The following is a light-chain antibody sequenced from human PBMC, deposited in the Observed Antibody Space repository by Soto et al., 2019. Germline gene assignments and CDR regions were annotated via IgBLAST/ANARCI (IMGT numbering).Light chain of an antibody. CDR1: QSVSSN. CDR3: QHYNSWPRT. V-gene: IGKV3-15*01. CDR2: GAS. Sequence: EMVMTQSPATLSVSPGERATLSCRASQSVSSNLAWYQQKPGQAPRLLIFGASTRATGVPARFSGSGSGTEXTLXISSXXXXXXXXXHCQHYNSWPRTFGQGTKVESK. J-gene: IGKJ1*01.